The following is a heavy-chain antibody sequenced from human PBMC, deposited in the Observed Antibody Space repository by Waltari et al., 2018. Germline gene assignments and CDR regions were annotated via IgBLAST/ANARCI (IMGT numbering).Heavy chain of an antibody. D-gene: IGHD2-2*01. V-gene: IGHV3-48*04. CDR2: IDSSSSTI. Sequence: EVQLVESGEGLVQPGGSLRLCWAASGFTFSSYGMNWVRQAPGKGLEWVSYIDSSSSTIYYADSVKGRFTISRDNAKNSLYLQMNSLRAEDTAVYYCARGGCSSTSCYLPYWGQGTLVTVSS. CDR3: ARGGCSSTSCYLPY. J-gene: IGHJ4*02. CDR1: GFTFSSYG.